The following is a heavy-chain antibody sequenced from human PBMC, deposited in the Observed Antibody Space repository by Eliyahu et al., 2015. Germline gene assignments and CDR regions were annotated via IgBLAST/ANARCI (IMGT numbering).Heavy chain of an antibody. D-gene: IGHD4-17*01. V-gene: IGHV3-21*01. CDR1: GFTFSTSS. Sequence: EVQLVESGGGLVKPGGSLXLSCAASGFTFSTSSMNWVRQAPGKGLEWVSSISSSSSYIYYADSVKGRFTISRDNAKNSLYLQMNSLRAEDTAVYYCARDRLATTVTHYWYFDLWGRGTLVTVSS. CDR3: ARDRLATTVTHYWYFDL. CDR2: ISSSSSYI. J-gene: IGHJ2*01.